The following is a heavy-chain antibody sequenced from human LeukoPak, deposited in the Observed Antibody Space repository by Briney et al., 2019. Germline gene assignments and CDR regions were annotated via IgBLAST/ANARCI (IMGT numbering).Heavy chain of an antibody. CDR1: GYTFTSYG. CDR2: ISAYNGNT. CDR3: ARAGRATATRYYFDY. J-gene: IGHJ4*02. Sequence: GASVKVSCKASGYTFTSYGISWVRQAPGQGLEWMGWISAYNGNTNYAQKLQGRVTMTTDTSTSTAYMELRSLRSDDTAVYYCARAGRATATRYYFDYWGQGTLVTVSS. D-gene: IGHD4-11*01. V-gene: IGHV1-18*01.